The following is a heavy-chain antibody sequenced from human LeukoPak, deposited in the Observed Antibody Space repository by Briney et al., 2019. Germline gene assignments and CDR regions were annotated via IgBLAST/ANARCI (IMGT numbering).Heavy chain of an antibody. CDR2: IYHGGST. J-gene: IGHJ4*02. V-gene: IGHV4-4*02. D-gene: IGHD3-16*01. CDR1: GGSISSSNW. Sequence: SETLSLTCSVSGGSISSSNWWSWVRQPPGKGLEWIGEIYHGGSTNYNPSLKSRVTISVDKSKNQFSLKLSSVTATDTAVYYCANYVSGNMRDYWGQGTLVTVSS. CDR3: ANYVSGNMRDY.